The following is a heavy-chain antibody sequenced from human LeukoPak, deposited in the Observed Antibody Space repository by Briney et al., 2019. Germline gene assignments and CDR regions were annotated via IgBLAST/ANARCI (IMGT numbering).Heavy chain of an antibody. CDR3: ARSGYDWGAYYYYMDV. D-gene: IGHD5-12*01. CDR1: GFTFRSYA. J-gene: IGHJ6*03. Sequence: GGSLRLSCAASGFTFRSYAMSWVRQAPGKGLEWVSGISDSGSTTYYADSVKGRFTISRDNAKNTLYPQMNSLRAEDTAVYYCARSGYDWGAYYYYMDVWGKGTTVTISS. V-gene: IGHV3-23*01. CDR2: ISDSGSTT.